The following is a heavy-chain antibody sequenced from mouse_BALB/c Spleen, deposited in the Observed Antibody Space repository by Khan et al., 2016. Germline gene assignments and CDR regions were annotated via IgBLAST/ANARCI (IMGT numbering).Heavy chain of an antibody. CDR1: GFTFSSYT. V-gene: IGHV5-6-4*01. CDR2: ISSGGSYT. D-gene: IGHD2-14*01. J-gene: IGHJ4*01. Sequence: EVELVESGGGLVKPGGSLKLSCAASGFTFSSYTMSWVRQTPEKRLEWVATISSGGSYTYYPDSVKGRFTISRDNAKNTLYLQVSRLKAEDTAMYYCTGVYRYDETMDYWGQGTSVTISS. CDR3: TGVYRYDETMDY.